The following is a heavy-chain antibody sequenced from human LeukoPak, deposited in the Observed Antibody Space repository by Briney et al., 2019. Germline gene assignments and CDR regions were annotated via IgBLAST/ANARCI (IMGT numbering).Heavy chain of an antibody. CDR2: ISTYNGNT. D-gene: IGHD5-12*01. Sequence: ASVKVSCKASGYTFTSYAISWVRQAPGQGLEWMGWISTYNGNTNYAQKLQGRVTMTTDTSTSTAYMELRSLRSDDTAVYYCARDKSGYDYEAVAGSSFDYWGQGTLVTVSS. V-gene: IGHV1-18*01. CDR1: GYTFTSYA. CDR3: ARDKSGYDYEAVAGSSFDY. J-gene: IGHJ4*02.